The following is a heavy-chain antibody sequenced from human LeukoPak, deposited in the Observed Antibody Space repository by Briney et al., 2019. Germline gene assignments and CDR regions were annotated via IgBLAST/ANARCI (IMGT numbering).Heavy chain of an antibody. J-gene: IGHJ4*02. CDR1: SGSISSSTNY. D-gene: IGHD5-24*01. V-gene: IGHV4-39*01. Sequence: SETLSLTCTVSSGSISSSTNYWGWVRQPPGKGLECIGSIFHSGTTYYNPSLKSRVTISVDTSKNQFSLKLSSVTAADTAVYYCARHEEEDGYNAKTFDYWGQGTLVTVSS. CDR2: IFHSGTT. CDR3: ARHEEEDGYNAKTFDY.